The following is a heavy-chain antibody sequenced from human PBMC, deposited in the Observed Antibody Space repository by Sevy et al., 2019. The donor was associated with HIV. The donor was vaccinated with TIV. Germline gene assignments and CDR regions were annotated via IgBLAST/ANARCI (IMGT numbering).Heavy chain of an antibody. D-gene: IGHD6-19*01. CDR3: ASRSSRAVAGTMSEFPDYYYGMDV. Sequence: GESLKISCKGSGYSFTSYWIGWVRQMPGKGLEWMGIIYPGDSDTRYSRSFQGQVTISADKSISTAYRQWSSLKASDTAMYYCASRSSRAVAGTMSEFPDYYYGMDVWGQGTTVTVSS. CDR2: IYPGDSDT. J-gene: IGHJ6*02. V-gene: IGHV5-51*01. CDR1: GYSFTSYW.